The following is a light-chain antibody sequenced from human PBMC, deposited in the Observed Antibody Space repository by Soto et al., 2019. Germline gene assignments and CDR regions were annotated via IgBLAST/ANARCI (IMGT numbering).Light chain of an antibody. Sequence: QSVLTQPPSASGSPGQSVTISCTGSSSDVGGHNHVSWYQQHPGKAPKLMIYEVSKRPSGVPDRFSGSKSVNTASLTVSGLQAEDEADYYCSSYAGSMNLIFGGGTKLTVL. CDR1: SSDVGGHNH. CDR2: EVS. CDR3: SSYAGSMNLI. V-gene: IGLV2-8*01. J-gene: IGLJ2*01.